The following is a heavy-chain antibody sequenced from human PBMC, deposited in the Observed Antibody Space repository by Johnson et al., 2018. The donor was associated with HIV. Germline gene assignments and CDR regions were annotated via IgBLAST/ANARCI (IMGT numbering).Heavy chain of an antibody. CDR3: ATDIPVTIFGVVDDVFDI. D-gene: IGHD3-3*01. CDR1: GFTFSRYW. V-gene: IGHV3-7*01. J-gene: IGHJ3*02. Sequence: VQLVESGGGLVRPGGSLRLSCAASGFTFSRYWMSWVRQAPGKGLEWVANIKEDGSEKYYVDSVKGRFTISRDNAKNSLYLQMNSLRAEDTAVYYCATDIPVTIFGVVDDVFDIWGQGTMVTVSS. CDR2: IKEDGSEK.